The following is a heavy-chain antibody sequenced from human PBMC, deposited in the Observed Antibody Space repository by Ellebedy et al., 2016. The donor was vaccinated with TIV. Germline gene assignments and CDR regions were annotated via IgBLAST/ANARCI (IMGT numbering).Heavy chain of an antibody. D-gene: IGHD1-26*01. CDR1: GYIFTDYG. Sequence: ASVKVSCXASGYIFTDYGIIWVRQAPGQGLEWMGWISAYNVNTNYAQKFQARVTFTADKSTSTAYMELSSLRSEDTAVYYCVRVSRWEAFDLWGQGTMVTVSS. J-gene: IGHJ3*01. CDR3: VRVSRWEAFDL. V-gene: IGHV1-18*01. CDR2: ISAYNVNT.